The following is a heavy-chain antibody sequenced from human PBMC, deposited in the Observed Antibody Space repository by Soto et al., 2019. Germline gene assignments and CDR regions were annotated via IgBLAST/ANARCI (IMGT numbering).Heavy chain of an antibody. Sequence: QVTLKESGPVLVKPTEPLTLTCTVSGFSLSTARMGVSWIRQPPGKALEWLAHIFWNDETSYSPSLRSRLTISKDTSKSQVVLTMTNMDPVDTATYYCARPAHSSSWLSFSYWGQGTLVTVSS. J-gene: IGHJ4*02. CDR1: GFSLSTARMG. CDR2: IFWNDET. V-gene: IGHV2-26*01. D-gene: IGHD6-13*01. CDR3: ARPAHSSSWLSFSY.